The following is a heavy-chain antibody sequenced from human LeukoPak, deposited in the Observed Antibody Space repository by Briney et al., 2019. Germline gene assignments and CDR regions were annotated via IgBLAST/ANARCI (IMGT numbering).Heavy chain of an antibody. CDR3: ARLVATDLANDY. CDR1: GYTFTSYY. J-gene: IGHJ4*02. Sequence: ASVKVSCKASGYTFTSYYMHWVRQAPGQGLEWMGWMNPNSGNTGYAQKFQGRVTMTRNTSISTAYMELSSLRSEDTAVYYCARLVATDLANDYWGQGTLVTVSS. V-gene: IGHV1-8*02. CDR2: MNPNSGNT. D-gene: IGHD5-12*01.